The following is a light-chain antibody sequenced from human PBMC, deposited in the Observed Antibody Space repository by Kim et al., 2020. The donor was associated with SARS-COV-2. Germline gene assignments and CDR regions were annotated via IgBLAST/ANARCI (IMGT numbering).Light chain of an antibody. Sequence: DIQMTQSPSTLSASVGDRVTITCRASQSISTWLAWYQQKPGKAPELLMYDASRLQSGVPSRFSGSGSWTEFTLTISSLPPGDFATYYCQQYDSYSRTFGQGTKLEI. J-gene: IGKJ2*01. V-gene: IGKV1-5*01. CDR1: QSISTW. CDR3: QQYDSYSRT. CDR2: DAS.